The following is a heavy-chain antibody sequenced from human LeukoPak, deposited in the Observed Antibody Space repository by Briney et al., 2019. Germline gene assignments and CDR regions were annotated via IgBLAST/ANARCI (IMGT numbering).Heavy chain of an antibody. J-gene: IGHJ4*02. D-gene: IGHD2-15*01. CDR2: ISAYNGNT. Sequence: ASVKVSCKASGYTFTSYDISWVRQAPGQGLEWMGWISAYNGNTNYAQKLQGRVTMTTDTSTSTAYMELRSLRSDDTAVYYCAKFRTPGYCSGGSCAPLDYWGQGTLVTVSS. V-gene: IGHV1-18*01. CDR1: GYTFTSYD. CDR3: AKFRTPGYCSGGSCAPLDY.